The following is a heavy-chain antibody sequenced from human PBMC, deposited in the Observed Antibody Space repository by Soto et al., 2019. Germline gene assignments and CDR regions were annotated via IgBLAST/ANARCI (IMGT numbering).Heavy chain of an antibody. Sequence: GASVKVSCKASGYTFTGYYMHWMRQAPGQGLEWMGWINPNSGGTNYAQKFQGRVTMTRDTSISTAYMELSRLRSDDTAVYYCARSFGDNAYYYGMDVWGQGTTVTVSS. D-gene: IGHD3-16*01. CDR3: ARSFGDNAYYYGMDV. V-gene: IGHV1-2*02. J-gene: IGHJ6*02. CDR2: INPNSGGT. CDR1: GYTFTGYY.